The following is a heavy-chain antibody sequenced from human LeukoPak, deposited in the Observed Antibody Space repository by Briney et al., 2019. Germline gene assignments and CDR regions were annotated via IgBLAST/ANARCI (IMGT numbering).Heavy chain of an antibody. CDR1: GFSLTTYG. CDR3: AKDRPIKGGFDP. V-gene: IGHV3-30*02. Sequence: GGSLRLSCVASGFSLTTYGMLWVRQAPGKGLQWVAFMRSDGTSKYYGDSVEGRFTISRDNSESTLYLLMNSLSAEDTGIYYCAKDRPIKGGFDPWGQGTPVTVSS. CDR2: MRSDGTSK. J-gene: IGHJ5*02. D-gene: IGHD3-16*01.